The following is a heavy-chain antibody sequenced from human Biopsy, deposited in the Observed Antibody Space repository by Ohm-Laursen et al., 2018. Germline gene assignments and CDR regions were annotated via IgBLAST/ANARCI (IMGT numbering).Heavy chain of an antibody. CDR3: AKDLRNNNWGVEN. J-gene: IGHJ4*02. Sequence: SLRLSCTAPGFSFSDYGMHWVRQAPGRGLERVAVISDDGRNKYYVDSVKGRFTISRDNSKNTLYLQMNNLRAEDTAVFYCAKDLRNNNWGVENWGQGTLVTVSS. V-gene: IGHV3-30*18. CDR2: ISDDGRNK. CDR1: GFSFSDYG. D-gene: IGHD7-27*01.